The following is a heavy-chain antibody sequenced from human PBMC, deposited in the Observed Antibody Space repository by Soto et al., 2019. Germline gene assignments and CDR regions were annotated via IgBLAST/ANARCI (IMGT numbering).Heavy chain of an antibody. CDR3: ARDIGGLDY. V-gene: IGHV1-18*01. D-gene: IGHD1-26*01. Sequence: QVQLVQSGAEVKKPGASVKVSCKASGYTFTSYGISWVRQAPGQGLEWMGWISAYNGNTNYAQKLQGRVTMTTDTTTSTAYKELRSLRSDETPAYYCARDIGGLDYWGQGTLVTVSS. J-gene: IGHJ4*02. CDR1: GYTFTSYG. CDR2: ISAYNGNT.